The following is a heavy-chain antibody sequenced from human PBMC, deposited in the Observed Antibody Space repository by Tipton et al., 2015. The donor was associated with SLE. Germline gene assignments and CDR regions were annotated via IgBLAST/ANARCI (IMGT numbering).Heavy chain of an antibody. V-gene: IGHV3-48*01. CDR2: ISSSSSTI. CDR3: ARDRWGVDTAMVLDY. D-gene: IGHD5-18*01. J-gene: IGHJ4*02. CDR1: GFTFSSYS. Sequence: SLRLSCAASGFTFSSYSMNWVRQAPGKGLEWVSYISSSSSTIYYADSVKGRFTISRDNAKNSLYLQMNSLRAEDTAVYYCARDRWGVDTAMVLDYWGQGTLVTVSS.